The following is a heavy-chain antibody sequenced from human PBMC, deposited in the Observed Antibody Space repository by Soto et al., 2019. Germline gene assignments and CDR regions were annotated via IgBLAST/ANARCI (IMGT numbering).Heavy chain of an antibody. CDR1: C. CDR2: IYSGGST. Sequence: CRRRILKAPGKGLEWVSVIYSGGSTYYADSVKGRFTISRDNSKNTLYLQMNSLRAEDTAVYYCARGRYYYYYGMDVWGQGPTVSVSS. CDR3: ARGRYYYYYGMDV. V-gene: IGHV3-53*01. J-gene: IGHJ6*02.